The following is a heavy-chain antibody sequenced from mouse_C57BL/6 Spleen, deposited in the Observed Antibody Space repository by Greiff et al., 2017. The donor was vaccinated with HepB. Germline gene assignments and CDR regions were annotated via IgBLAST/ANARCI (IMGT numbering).Heavy chain of an antibody. D-gene: IGHD2-2*01. CDR1: GFNIKDDY. CDR2: IDPENGDT. V-gene: IGHV14-4*01. Sequence: DVQLQESGAELVRPGASVKLSCTASGFNIKDDYMHWVKLRPEQGLEWIGWIDPENGDTEYASKFQGKATITADTSSNTAYLQLSSLTSEDTAVYYCTTFGYDVGFAYWGQGTLVTVSA. CDR3: TTFGYDVGFAY. J-gene: IGHJ3*01.